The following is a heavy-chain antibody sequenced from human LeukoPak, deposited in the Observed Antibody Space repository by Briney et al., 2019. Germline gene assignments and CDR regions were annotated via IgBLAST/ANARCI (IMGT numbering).Heavy chain of an antibody. D-gene: IGHD4-17*01. CDR1: GGSISSGGYY. J-gene: IGHJ4*02. V-gene: IGHV4-61*08. CDR3: ARTHDYGDYPTTYFDY. Sequence: SSETLSLTCTVSGGSISSGGYYWSWIRQHPGKGLEWIGYIYYSGSTYYNPSLKSRVTISVDTSKNQFSLKLSSVTAADTAVYCCARTHDYGDYPTTYFDYWGQGTLVTVSS. CDR2: IYYSGST.